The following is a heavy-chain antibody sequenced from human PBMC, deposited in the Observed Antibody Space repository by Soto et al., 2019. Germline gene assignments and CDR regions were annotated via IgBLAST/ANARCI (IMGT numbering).Heavy chain of an antibody. Sequence: SETLSLTSTVSGFNIISGGYSWSWIRQPPGKGLEWIGYIYHSGSTYYNPSLKSRVTVSADTSKDQLSLKLTSVTAADTAVYCCARHDGFSSGWIFDYWGHGTLVTVSS. CDR1: GFNIISGGYS. D-gene: IGHD6-19*01. CDR2: IYHSGST. CDR3: ARHDGFSSGWIFDY. J-gene: IGHJ4*01. V-gene: IGHV4-30-2*03.